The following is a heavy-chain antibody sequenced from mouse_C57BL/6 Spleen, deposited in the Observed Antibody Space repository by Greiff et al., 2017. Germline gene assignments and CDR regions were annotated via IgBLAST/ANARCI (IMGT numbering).Heavy chain of an antibody. Sequence: QVQLQQPGAELVRPGSSVKLSCKASGYTFTSYWMDWVKQRPGQGLEWIGNIYPSDSETHYNQKFKDKATLTVDKSSSTAYMQLSSLTSEDSAVYYCARDGYYVGYFDYWGQGTTLTVSS. CDR3: ARDGYYVGYFDY. D-gene: IGHD2-3*01. V-gene: IGHV1-61*01. J-gene: IGHJ2*01. CDR1: GYTFTSYW. CDR2: IYPSDSET.